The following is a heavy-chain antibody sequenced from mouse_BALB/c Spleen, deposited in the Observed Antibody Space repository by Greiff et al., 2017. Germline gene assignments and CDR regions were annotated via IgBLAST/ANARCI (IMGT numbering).Heavy chain of an antibody. V-gene: IGHV1-7*01. Sequence: VKLQQSGAELAKPGASVKMSCKASGYTFTSYWMHWVKQRPGQGLEWIGYINPSTGYTEYNQKFKDKATLTADKSSSTAYMQLSSLTSEDSAVYYCARRGNDYDYAMDYWGQGTSVTVSS. CDR3: ARRGNDYDYAMDY. J-gene: IGHJ4*01. CDR2: INPSTGYT. CDR1: GYTFTSYW. D-gene: IGHD2-4*01.